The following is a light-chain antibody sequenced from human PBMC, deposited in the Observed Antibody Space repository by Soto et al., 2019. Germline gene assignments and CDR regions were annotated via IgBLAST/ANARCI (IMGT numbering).Light chain of an antibody. CDR2: DAS. CDR3: QQFSSYPLT. V-gene: IGKV3-20*01. Sequence: EFALTQSPGTLSVSPGERATLSCRASQTVRNNYLAWYQQKPGQAPRLLIYDASSRATGIPDRFSGGGSGTDFTLTISRLEPEDFAVYYCQQFSSYPLTFGGGTKVDIK. CDR1: QTVRNNY. J-gene: IGKJ4*01.